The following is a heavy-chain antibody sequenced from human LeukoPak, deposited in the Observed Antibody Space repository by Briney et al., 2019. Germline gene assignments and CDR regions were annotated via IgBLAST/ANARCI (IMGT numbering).Heavy chain of an antibody. J-gene: IGHJ5*02. CDR3: ARASCGGGTCYDSRGWFDP. CDR1: GGSISTSSYY. D-gene: IGHD2-15*01. CDR2: IYYSGST. V-gene: IGHV4-39*07. Sequence: PSETLSLTCTVSGGSISTSSYYWGWIRQPPGKGLECIGNIYYSGSTYYNPSLKSRVTISVDTSKNQFSLKLSSVTAADTAVYYCARASCGGGTCYDSRGWFDPWGQGALVTVSS.